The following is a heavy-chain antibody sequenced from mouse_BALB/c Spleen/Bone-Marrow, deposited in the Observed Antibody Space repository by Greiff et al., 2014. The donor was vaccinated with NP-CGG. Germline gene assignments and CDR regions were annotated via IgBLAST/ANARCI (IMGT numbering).Heavy chain of an antibody. J-gene: IGHJ2*01. D-gene: IGHD2-12*01. CDR1: GYSFTGYY. CDR2: INPVNGGT. V-gene: IGHV1-37*01. CDR3: EIRGVHYCYDGGYFDY. Sequence: EVQLQESGPELVKPGASMKISCKASGYSFTGYYMHWVKQRHGKNLEWIGRINPVNGGTDYNQKFKGKATLTADKSAGTAYMELLMLTSEDSAVYSGEIRGVHYCYDGGYFDYWGQGTTLTVSS.